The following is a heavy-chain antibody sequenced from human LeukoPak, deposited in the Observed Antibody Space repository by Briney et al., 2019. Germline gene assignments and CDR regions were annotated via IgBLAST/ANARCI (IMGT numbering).Heavy chain of an antibody. CDR3: AKDLTGTTLSDFDY. J-gene: IGHJ4*02. CDR2: ISGSGGST. V-gene: IGHV3-23*01. CDR1: GFTFSSYA. Sequence: PGGSLRLSCAASGFTFSSYAMSWVRQAPEKGLEWVSAISGSGGSTYYADSVKGRFTISRDNSKNTLYLQMNSLRAEDTAVYYCAKDLTGTTLSDFDYWGQGTLVTVSS. D-gene: IGHD1-20*01.